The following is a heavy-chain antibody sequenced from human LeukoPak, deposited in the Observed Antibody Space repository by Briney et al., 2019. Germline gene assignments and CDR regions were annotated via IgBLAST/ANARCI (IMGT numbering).Heavy chain of an antibody. CDR3: VKDGIDYGDYFFDY. D-gene: IGHD4-17*01. Sequence: GGSLRLSCAASGFTFSSYAMSWVRQAPGKGLEWVSAISGSGGSTYYADSVKGRFTISRDNSKNTLSLQMNSLRAEDTAVYYCVKDGIDYGDYFFDYWGQGVLVTVSS. CDR1: GFTFSSYA. CDR2: ISGSGGST. J-gene: IGHJ4*02. V-gene: IGHV3-23*01.